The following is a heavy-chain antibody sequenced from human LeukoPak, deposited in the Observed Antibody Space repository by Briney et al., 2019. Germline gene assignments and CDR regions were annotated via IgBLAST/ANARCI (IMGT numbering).Heavy chain of an antibody. J-gene: IGHJ3*02. Sequence: SVKVSCKASGGTFSSYAISWVRQAPGQGLEWMGGIIPILGTANYAQKFQGRVTITTDESTSTAYMELSSLRSEDTAVYYCARRERGSDAFDIWGQGTMVTVSS. CDR3: ARRERGSDAFDI. D-gene: IGHD1-26*01. CDR2: IIPILGTA. CDR1: GGTFSSYA. V-gene: IGHV1-69*05.